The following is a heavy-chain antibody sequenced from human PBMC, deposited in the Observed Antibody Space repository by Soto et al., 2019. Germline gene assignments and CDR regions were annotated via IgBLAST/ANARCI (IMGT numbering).Heavy chain of an antibody. CDR3: AKDTGIVGATPYYFDY. V-gene: IGHV3-23*01. J-gene: IGHJ4*02. CDR1: GFTFSSYA. D-gene: IGHD1-26*01. Sequence: PGGSLRLSCAASGFTFSSYAMSWVRQAPGKGLEWVSAISGSGGSTYYADSVKGRFTISRDNSKNTLYLQMNSLRAEDTAVYYCAKDTGIVGATPYYFDYWGQGTLVTVSS. CDR2: ISGSGGST.